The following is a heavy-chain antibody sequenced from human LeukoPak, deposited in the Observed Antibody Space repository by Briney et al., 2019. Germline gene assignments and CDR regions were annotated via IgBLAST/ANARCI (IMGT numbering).Heavy chain of an antibody. V-gene: IGHV4-61*01. D-gene: IGHD2-21*02. CDR1: GGSVSSGSYY. CDR2: IYYSGST. CDR3: ARDGYCGGDCYSPSYGMDV. Sequence: SETLSLTCTVSGGSVSSGSYYWSWIRQPPGKGPEWIGYIYYSGSTNYNPSLKSRVTISVDTSKNQFSLKLSSVTAADTAVYYCARDGYCGGDCYSPSYGMDVWGQGTTVTVSS. J-gene: IGHJ6*02.